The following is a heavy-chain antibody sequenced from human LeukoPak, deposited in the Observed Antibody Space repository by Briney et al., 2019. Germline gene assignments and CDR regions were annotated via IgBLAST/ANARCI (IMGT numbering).Heavy chain of an antibody. V-gene: IGHV4-38-2*02. CDR3: ASLVRSSFDY. J-gene: IGHJ4*02. D-gene: IGHD3-10*01. CDR2: IYHSAST. Sequence: SETLSLTCTVSGYSISSGYYWGWIRQPPGKGLEWIGSIYHSASTYYNPSLKSRVTISVDTSKNQFSLKLSSVTAADTAVYYCASLVRSSFDYWGQGTLVTVSS. CDR1: GYSISSGYY.